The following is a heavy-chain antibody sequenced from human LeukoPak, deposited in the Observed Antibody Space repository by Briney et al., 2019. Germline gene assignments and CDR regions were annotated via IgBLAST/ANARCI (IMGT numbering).Heavy chain of an antibody. D-gene: IGHD1-26*01. CDR3: ARGSGSFFPFDY. Sequence: PSETLSLTCTVSGGSISSHYWSWIRQPPGKGLEWIGYIYYSGSTNYNPSLKSRVTISVDTAKNQFSLKLSSVTAADTAVFYCARGSGSFFPFDYRGQGTLVTVSS. CDR1: GGSISSHY. V-gene: IGHV4-59*11. CDR2: IYYSGST. J-gene: IGHJ4*02.